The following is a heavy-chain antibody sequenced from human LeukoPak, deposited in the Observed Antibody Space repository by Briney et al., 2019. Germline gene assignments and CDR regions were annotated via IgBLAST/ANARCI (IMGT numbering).Heavy chain of an antibody. J-gene: IGHJ4*02. CDR3: AREKYYYGSGNG. Sequence: PSETLSLTCTVSDYSVNSVHCWGWIRPPPGKGLEWIGTICHSGTTYYNPSLQSRVTISVDTSKNRFSLKLSSVTAADTAVYYCAREKYYYGSGNGWGQGTLVTVSS. CDR1: DYSVNSVHC. D-gene: IGHD3-10*01. V-gene: IGHV4-38-2*02. CDR2: ICHSGTT.